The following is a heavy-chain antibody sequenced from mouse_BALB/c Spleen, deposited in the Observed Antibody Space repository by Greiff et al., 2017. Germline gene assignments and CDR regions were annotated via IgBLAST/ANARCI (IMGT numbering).Heavy chain of an antibody. CDR2: INPNYDST. CDR3: ARSVYGPFAY. CDR1: GYTFTDYN. J-gene: IGHJ3*01. D-gene: IGHD2-10*02. Sequence: EVKLMESGGGLVQPGASVKISCKASGYTFTDYNMDWVKQSHGKSLEWIGDINPNYDSTSYNQKFKGKATLTVDKSSSTAYMELRSLTSEDTAVYYCARSVYGPFAYWGQGTLVTVSA. V-gene: IGHV1-18*01.